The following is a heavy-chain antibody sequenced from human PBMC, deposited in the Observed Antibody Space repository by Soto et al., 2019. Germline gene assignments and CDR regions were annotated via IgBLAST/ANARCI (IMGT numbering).Heavy chain of an antibody. CDR2: ISYDGSNK. Sequence: LRLSCAASGFTFSSYAMHWVRQAPGKGLEWVAVISYDGSNKYYADSVKGRFTISRDNSKNTLYLQMNSLRAEDTAVYYCARLAATYPKDFDYWGQGTLATVSS. J-gene: IGHJ4*02. D-gene: IGHD6-13*01. CDR1: GFTFSSYA. CDR3: ARLAATYPKDFDY. V-gene: IGHV3-30-3*01.